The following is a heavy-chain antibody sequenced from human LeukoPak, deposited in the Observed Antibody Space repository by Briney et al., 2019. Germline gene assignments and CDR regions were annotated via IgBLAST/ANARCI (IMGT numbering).Heavy chain of an antibody. V-gene: IGHV4-34*01. CDR1: GGSFSGYY. J-gene: IGHJ4*02. D-gene: IGHD1-1*01. Sequence: SETLSLTCAVYGGSFSGYYWNWIRQPPGKGLEWIGEINHTGSTNYNPSLKSRVTISVDTSKNQFSLKLSSVTAADTTVYYCARGGWNKFDYWGQGTLVTVSS. CDR3: ARGGWNKFDY. CDR2: INHTGST.